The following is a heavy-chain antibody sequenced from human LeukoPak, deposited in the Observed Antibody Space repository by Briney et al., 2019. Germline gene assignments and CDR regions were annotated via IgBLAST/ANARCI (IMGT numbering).Heavy chain of an antibody. CDR3: AKRGSTTVTSFSYYYGMDV. CDR2: ISYDGSNK. Sequence: GGSLRLSCAASGFTFSSYSMNWVRQAPGKGLEWVAVISYDGSNKYYADSVKGRFTISRDNSKNTLYLQMNSLRAEDTAVYYCAKRGSTTVTSFSYYYGMDVWGQGTTVTVSS. D-gene: IGHD4-17*01. CDR1: GFTFSSYS. V-gene: IGHV3-30*18. J-gene: IGHJ6*02.